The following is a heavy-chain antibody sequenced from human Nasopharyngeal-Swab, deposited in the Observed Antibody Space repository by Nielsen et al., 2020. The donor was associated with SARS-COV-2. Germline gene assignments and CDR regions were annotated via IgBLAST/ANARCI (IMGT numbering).Heavy chain of an antibody. Sequence: SGPTLVKPTQTLTLTRTFSGFSLSTSGMCVSWIRQPPGKALEWLARIDWDDDKYYSTSLKTRLTISKDTSKNQVVLTMTNMDPVDTATYYCARLILTGYPPNYYGMDVWGQGTTVTVSS. V-gene: IGHV2-70*11. CDR2: IDWDDDK. D-gene: IGHD3-9*01. J-gene: IGHJ6*02. CDR3: ARLILTGYPPNYYGMDV. CDR1: GFSLSTSGMC.